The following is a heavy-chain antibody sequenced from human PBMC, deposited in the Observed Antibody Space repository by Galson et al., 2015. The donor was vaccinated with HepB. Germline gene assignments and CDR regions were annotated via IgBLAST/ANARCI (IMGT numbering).Heavy chain of an antibody. CDR2: FDPENNET. CDR3: ATQVVDFWSGYCY. D-gene: IGHD3-3*01. CDR1: GYTLTELS. Sequence: SVKVSCKVSGYTLTELSMHWVRQAPGKGLEWMGGFDPENNETVYAQKFQGRVTMTEDTSTDTGYMELRSLRSEDTAVYYCATQVVDFWSGYCYWGQGTLVTVSS. J-gene: IGHJ4*02. V-gene: IGHV1-24*01.